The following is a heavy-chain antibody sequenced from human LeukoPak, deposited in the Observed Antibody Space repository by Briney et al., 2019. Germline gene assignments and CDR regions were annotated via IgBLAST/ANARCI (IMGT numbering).Heavy chain of an antibody. CDR1: GFTFSSYW. J-gene: IGHJ5*01. V-gene: IGHV3-7*01. D-gene: IGHD2/OR15-2a*01. CDR3: AKEGAYPIIAYDS. Sequence: PGGSLRLSCAASGFTFSSYWMNWVRQAPGKGLEWVANIKRDGNEKNYVDSVRGRVSISRDNAKNSHYLQMDSLRAEDTAVYYCAKEGAYPIIAYDSWGQGALVTVSS. CDR2: IKRDGNEK.